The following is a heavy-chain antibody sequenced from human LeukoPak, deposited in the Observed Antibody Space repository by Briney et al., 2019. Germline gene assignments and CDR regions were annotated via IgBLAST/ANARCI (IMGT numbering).Heavy chain of an antibody. V-gene: IGHV3-74*01. CDR2: IKTDGSTT. CDR1: GFTFRNYW. Sequence: PGGSLRLSCAASGFTFRNYWLHWVRQVPGEGLVLVSRIKTDGSTTNYADFVKGRFTISRDNAKNTLYLQMNSLRVEDTAVCYCTRADDGSGYNAFDLWGQGTMLTVSS. J-gene: IGHJ3*01. D-gene: IGHD3-22*01. CDR3: TRADDGSGYNAFDL.